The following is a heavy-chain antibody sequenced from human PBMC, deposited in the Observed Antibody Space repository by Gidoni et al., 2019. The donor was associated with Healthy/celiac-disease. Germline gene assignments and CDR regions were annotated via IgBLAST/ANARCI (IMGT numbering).Heavy chain of an antibody. D-gene: IGHD3-10*01. CDR3: ARGNYYGSGSYYNHDY. Sequence: QVQLQQWGAGLLKPSETLSLTCAVYGGSFSGYYWSWIRQPPGKGLEWIGEINHSGSTNYNPSLKSRVTISVDTSKNQFSLKLSSVTAADTAVYYCARGNYYGSGSYYNHDYWGQGTLVTVSS. V-gene: IGHV4-34*01. CDR2: INHSGST. CDR1: GGSFSGYY. J-gene: IGHJ4*02.